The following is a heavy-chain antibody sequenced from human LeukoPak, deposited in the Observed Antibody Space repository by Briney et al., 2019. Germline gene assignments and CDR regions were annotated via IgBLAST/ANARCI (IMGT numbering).Heavy chain of an antibody. CDR1: GFTFSSYE. V-gene: IGHV3-23*01. Sequence: PGGSLRLSCAASGFTFSSYEMNWVRQAPGKGLEWVSAISGSGGSTYYADSVKGRFTISRDNSKNTLYLQMNSLRAEDTAVYYCAKDRNNYDILTGWGQGTLVTVSS. D-gene: IGHD3-9*01. CDR3: AKDRNNYDILTG. CDR2: ISGSGGST. J-gene: IGHJ4*02.